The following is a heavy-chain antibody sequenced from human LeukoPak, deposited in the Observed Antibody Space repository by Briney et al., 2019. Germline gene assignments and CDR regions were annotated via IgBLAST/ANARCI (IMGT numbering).Heavy chain of an antibody. D-gene: IGHD4-17*01. CDR1: GYTFTSYW. V-gene: IGHV5-51*01. CDR2: IYPGESET. Sequence: GESLKISCKGSGYTFTSYWTNWVRQMPGKGLEWMGIIYPGESETRYSPSFQGQVTISADKSITTVYLQWSSLKASDTAMYYCARLYGDYALDYWGQGTLVSVSS. CDR3: ARLYGDYALDY. J-gene: IGHJ4*02.